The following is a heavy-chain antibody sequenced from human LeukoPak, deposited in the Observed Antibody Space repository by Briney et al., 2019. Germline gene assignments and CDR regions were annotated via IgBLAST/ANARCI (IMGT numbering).Heavy chain of an antibody. J-gene: IGHJ3*02. CDR3: ARLISGSYYSAFDI. CDR2: IFPGDSDT. Sequence: GESLKISCKGSGYNFINYWIGWVRQMPGTGLEWMGVIFPGDSDTRYSPSFQGQVTISADKSISTAYLQWSSLKASDTAMYYCARLISGSYYSAFDIWGQGTVVTVSS. CDR1: GYNFINYW. V-gene: IGHV5-51*01. D-gene: IGHD1-26*01.